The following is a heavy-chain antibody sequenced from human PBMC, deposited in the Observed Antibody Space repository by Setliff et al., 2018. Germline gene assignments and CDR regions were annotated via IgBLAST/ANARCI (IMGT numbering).Heavy chain of an antibody. Sequence: RASVKVSCKASGGTFSSYAISWVRQAPGQGLEWMGRIIPIFGTANYAQKFQGRVTITADKSTSTAYMELSSLRSEDTAVYYCARDHVYGSQYYYYYYGMDVWGQGTTVTVSS. CDR2: IIPIFGTA. J-gene: IGHJ6*02. V-gene: IGHV1-69*06. D-gene: IGHD3-10*01. CDR1: GGTFSSYA. CDR3: ARDHVYGSQYYYYYYGMDV.